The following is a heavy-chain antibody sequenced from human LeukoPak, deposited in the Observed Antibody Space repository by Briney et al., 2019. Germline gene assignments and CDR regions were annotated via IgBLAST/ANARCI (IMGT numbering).Heavy chain of an antibody. J-gene: IGHJ4*02. CDR3: ARGPIYYSSGIYYFDY. V-gene: IGHV1-8*01. CDR2: MNPNSGNT. D-gene: IGHD3-10*01. CDR1: GYTFTSYD. Sequence: GASVKVSCEASGYTFTSYDMNWVRQATGQGLEWMGWMNPNSGNTGPAQKFQGRVTMTRDTSISTGYMELSSLGSEDTAVYHCARGPIYYSSGIYYFDYWGQGTLVTVSS.